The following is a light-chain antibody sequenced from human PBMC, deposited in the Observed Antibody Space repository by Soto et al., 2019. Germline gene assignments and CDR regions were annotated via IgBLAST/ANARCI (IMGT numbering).Light chain of an antibody. CDR2: EVN. J-gene: IGLJ2*01. CDR3: CSYVGNQTVV. CDR1: RSNVESYNF. Sequence: QSALTQPASVPGSPGQSVTISCTGTRSNVESYNFVSWYQQYPGKAPEYLIYEVNQRPSWISDRVSGSKSGKTASLTISGPQADDEAYYYCCSYVGNQTVVFGGGTKLTVL. V-gene: IGLV2-23*02.